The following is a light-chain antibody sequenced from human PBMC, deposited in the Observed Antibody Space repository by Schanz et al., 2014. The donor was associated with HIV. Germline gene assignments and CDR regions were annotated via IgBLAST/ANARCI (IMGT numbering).Light chain of an antibody. Sequence: QSALTQPASVSGSPGQSITISCTGTSSDVGGYNFVSWYQQHPGKAPKVIIYDVSNRPSGVSTRFSGSKSGNTASLTISGLQAEDEADYYCSSYTSSSTPLYVFGTGTKLTVL. CDR3: SSYTSSSTPLYV. V-gene: IGLV2-14*01. CDR2: DVS. CDR1: SSDVGGYNF. J-gene: IGLJ1*01.